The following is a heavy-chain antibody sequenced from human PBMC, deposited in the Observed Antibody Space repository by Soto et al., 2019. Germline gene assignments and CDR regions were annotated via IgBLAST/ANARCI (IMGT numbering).Heavy chain of an antibody. Sequence: GASVKVSCKASGGTFSSYAISWVRQAPGQGLEWMGGIIPIFGTANYAQKFQGRVTITADESTSTAYMELSSLRSEDTAVYYCARERDEYSNFRPGYNWFDPWGQGTLVTVSS. V-gene: IGHV1-69*13. CDR3: ARERDEYSNFRPGYNWFDP. D-gene: IGHD4-4*01. CDR2: IIPIFGTA. J-gene: IGHJ5*02. CDR1: GGTFSSYA.